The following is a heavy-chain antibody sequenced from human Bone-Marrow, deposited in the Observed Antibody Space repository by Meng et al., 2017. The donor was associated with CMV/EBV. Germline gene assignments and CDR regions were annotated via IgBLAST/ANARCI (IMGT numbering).Heavy chain of an antibody. CDR2: INANSGGT. CDR1: GYIFTGYY. V-gene: IGHV1-2*02. D-gene: IGHD1-1*01. J-gene: IGHJ6*01. Sequence: ASVKVSCKTSGYIFTGYYIHWVRQAPGHGLEWMGCINANSGGTNYAQKFQGRFSMTRDTSISTAYMELRSLRSDDTAVYFCAREPHWNDDYGMDFWGQGTTVTRYS. CDR3: AREPHWNDDYGMDF.